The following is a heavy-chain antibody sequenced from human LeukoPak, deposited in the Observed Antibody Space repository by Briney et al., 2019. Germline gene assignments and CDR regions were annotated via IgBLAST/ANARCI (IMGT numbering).Heavy chain of an antibody. V-gene: IGHV3-48*01. CDR1: GFTFSTYA. J-gene: IGHJ1*01. CDR3: ARAWREAAAFVYFHH. Sequence: GGSLRLSCAASGFTFSTYAMHWVRQAPGKGLEWVSYISASSTTIYYADSVKGRFTISRDNAKNSLYLQMNSLRAEDTAVYYCARAWREAAAFVYFHHWGQGTLVTVSS. CDR2: ISASSTTI. D-gene: IGHD6-13*01.